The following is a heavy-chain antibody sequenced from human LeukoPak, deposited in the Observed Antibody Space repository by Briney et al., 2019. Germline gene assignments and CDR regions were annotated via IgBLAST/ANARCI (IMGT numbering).Heavy chain of an antibody. Sequence: KPSQTLSLTCTVSGGSISSSGYYWSWLRQHPGKGLEWIGYIYYSGTTYYNPSLKSRVTISVDTSKNQFSLKLFSVTAADTAVYYCASGPYHHPPDYWGQGTLVTVSS. J-gene: IGHJ4*02. V-gene: IGHV4-31*03. CDR1: GGSISSSGYY. CDR2: IYYSGTT. CDR3: ASGPYHHPPDY. D-gene: IGHD2-2*01.